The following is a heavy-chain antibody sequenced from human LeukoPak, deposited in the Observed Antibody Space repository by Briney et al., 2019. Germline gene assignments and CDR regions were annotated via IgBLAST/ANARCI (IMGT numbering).Heavy chain of an antibody. CDR2: INVEGTTT. CDR1: GFTFTRFW. J-gene: IGHJ4*02. Sequence: PGGSLRLSCADSGFTFTRFWMNWVRQAPGKGLVWVSRINVEGTTTTYADSVEGRFTISRDENALYLQMNHLRVDDTAVYYCTRGGEDPFDYWGQGTLVTVSP. CDR3: TRGGEDPFDY. D-gene: IGHD3-10*01. V-gene: IGHV3-74*01.